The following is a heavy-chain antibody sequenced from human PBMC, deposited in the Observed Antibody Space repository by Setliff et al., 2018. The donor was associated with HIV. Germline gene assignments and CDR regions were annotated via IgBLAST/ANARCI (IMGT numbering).Heavy chain of an antibody. CDR3: ASREHPCGGDCSSVGPCDF. CDR1: GDSFSDYD. J-gene: IGHJ3*01. CDR2: IIPIFVRP. V-gene: IGHV1-69*13. Sequence: ASVKVSCKTSGDSFSDYDISWVRPAPGQGLEWLGRIIPIFVRPDYAQKFQARVTITADESTTTAYLELSCLRPEDTAMYFCASREHPCGGDCSSVGPCDFWGQGTMVTVSS. D-gene: IGHD2-21*02.